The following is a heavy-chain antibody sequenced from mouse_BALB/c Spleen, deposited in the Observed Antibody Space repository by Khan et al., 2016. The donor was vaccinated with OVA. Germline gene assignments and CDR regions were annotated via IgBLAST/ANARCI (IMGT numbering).Heavy chain of an antibody. CDR1: GDAFTNYW. V-gene: IGHV1-63*01. CDR3: ARGGMDY. CDR2: IYPGSGNT. J-gene: IGHJ4*01. Sequence: QVQLKESGAELVRPGTSVNISCKASGDAFTNYWLGWVKQRPGHGLEWIGDIYPGSGNTYYNEKLKGKVTLTADKSSSTAYLQLINLTSEDSAVYFWARGGMDYWGQGTSVTVSA.